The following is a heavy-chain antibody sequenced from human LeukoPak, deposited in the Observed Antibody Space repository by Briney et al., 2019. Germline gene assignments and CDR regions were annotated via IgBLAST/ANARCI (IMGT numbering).Heavy chain of an antibody. CDR2: VDPEDGET. Sequence: AVSVKVSCKVSGYTLTELSMHWVRQAPGKGLEWMGGVDPEDGETIYAQKFQGRVTMTEDTSTDTAYMELSSLRSEYTAVYYCATVKYYDILTGYSTGWFDPWGQGTLVTVSS. CDR1: GYTLTELS. CDR3: ATVKYYDILTGYSTGWFDP. J-gene: IGHJ5*02. D-gene: IGHD3-9*01. V-gene: IGHV1-24*01.